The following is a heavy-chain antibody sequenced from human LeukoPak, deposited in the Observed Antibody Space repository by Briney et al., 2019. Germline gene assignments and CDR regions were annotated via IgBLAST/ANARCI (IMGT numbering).Heavy chain of an antibody. CDR1: GYTFTSYY. CDR3: ARTGQQLTVHDAFDI. Sequence: ASVKVSCKASGYTFTSYYMHWVRQAPGQGLEWMGIINPSGGSTSYAQKFQGRVTITTDESTSTAYMELSSLRSEDTAVYYCARTGQQLTVHDAFDIWGQGTMVTVSS. V-gene: IGHV1-46*01. CDR2: INPSGGST. D-gene: IGHD6-13*01. J-gene: IGHJ3*02.